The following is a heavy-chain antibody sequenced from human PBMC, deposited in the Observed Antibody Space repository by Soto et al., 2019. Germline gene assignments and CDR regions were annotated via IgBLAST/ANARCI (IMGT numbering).Heavy chain of an antibody. CDR1: GFTFSSYA. V-gene: IGHV3-30-3*01. CDR2: ISYDGSNK. D-gene: IGHD5-12*01. J-gene: IGHJ4*02. Sequence: PGGSLRLSCAASGFTFSSYAMHWVRQAPGKGLEWVAVISYDGSNKYYADSVKGRFTISRDNSKNTLYLQMNSLRAEDTAVYYCARDSGYQDYWGQGTLVTVSS. CDR3: ARDSGYQDY.